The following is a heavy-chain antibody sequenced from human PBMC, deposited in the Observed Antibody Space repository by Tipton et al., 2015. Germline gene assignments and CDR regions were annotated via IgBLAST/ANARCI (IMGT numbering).Heavy chain of an antibody. D-gene: IGHD6-13*01. V-gene: IGHV4-59*01. J-gene: IGHJ3*02. CDR1: NASITTYY. CDR2: IFSGGNS. CDR3: AREDAAGMGGAFDI. Sequence: TLSLTCTVSNASITTYYWSWIRQPPGKGLEWIGEIFSGGNSNYNPSLKSRVTMSVDTSKNQFSLRLRSVTTADTAVYYCAREDAAGMGGAFDIWGQGTMVTVSS.